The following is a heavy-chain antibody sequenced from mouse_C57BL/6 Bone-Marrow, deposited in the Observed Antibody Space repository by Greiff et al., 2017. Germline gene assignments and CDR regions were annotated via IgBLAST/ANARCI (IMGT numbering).Heavy chain of an antibody. CDR3: ARDITSVVPYYFDY. CDR1: GYTFTSYW. J-gene: IGHJ2*01. CDR2: IYPGSGST. V-gene: IGHV1-55*01. D-gene: IGHD1-1*01. Sequence: VQLQQPGAELVKPGASVKMSCKASGYTFTSYWITWVKQRPGQGLEWIGDIYPGSGSTNYNEKFKSKATLTVDTSSSKAYMQLSSLTTEDSAVYYCARDITSVVPYYFDYGGQCTTLTVSS.